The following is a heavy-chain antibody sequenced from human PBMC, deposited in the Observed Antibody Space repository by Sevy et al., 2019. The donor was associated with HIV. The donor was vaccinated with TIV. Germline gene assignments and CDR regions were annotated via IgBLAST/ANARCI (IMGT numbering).Heavy chain of an antibody. CDR3: AKDFTGYNGMDV. D-gene: IGHD3-9*01. CDR2: ISYDGRNK. V-gene: IGHV3-30*18. CDR1: GIIFTTSG. J-gene: IGHJ6*02. Sequence: GGSLRLSCAVSGIIFTTSGMHWVRQAPGKGLEWVAVISYDGRNKFYGDSVKGRFTIPRDNSKNILYLQMNSLRVEDTAVYYCAKDFTGYNGMDVWGQGTMVTVSS.